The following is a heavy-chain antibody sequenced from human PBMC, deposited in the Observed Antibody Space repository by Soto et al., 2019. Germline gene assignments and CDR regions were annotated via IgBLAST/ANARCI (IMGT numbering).Heavy chain of an antibody. J-gene: IGHJ4*02. CDR2: IYSGGST. Sequence: EVQLVESGGGLVQPGGSLRLSCAASGFTVSSNYMSWVRQAPGKGLEWVSVIYSGGSTYYADSVKGRFTISRDNSKNTLYLQMNSLRAEDTAVYYCARGLTSYSSCWVYYFDYWGQGTLVTVSS. D-gene: IGHD6-19*01. CDR3: ARGLTSYSSCWVYYFDY. CDR1: GFTVSSNY. V-gene: IGHV3-66*01.